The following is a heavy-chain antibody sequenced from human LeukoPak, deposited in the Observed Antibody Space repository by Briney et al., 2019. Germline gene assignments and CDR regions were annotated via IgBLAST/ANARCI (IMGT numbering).Heavy chain of an antibody. CDR2: INSDGSWT. CDR3: VSFYETY. Sequence: GGSLRLSCAASGFTFSSYGMHWVRQVPGKGLVWVSHINSDGSWTSYADSVKGRFTISKDNAKNTVYLQMNSLRAEDTAVYYCVSFYETYWGRRTLVTVSS. CDR1: GFTFSSYG. V-gene: IGHV3-74*01. J-gene: IGHJ4*02. D-gene: IGHD2/OR15-2a*01.